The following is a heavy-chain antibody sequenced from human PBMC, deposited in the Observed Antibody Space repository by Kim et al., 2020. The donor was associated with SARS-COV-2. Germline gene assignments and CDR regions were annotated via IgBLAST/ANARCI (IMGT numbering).Heavy chain of an antibody. Sequence: GGSLRLSCVASGFIFTDFWISWVRQTPGKGLEWLANINPDGSEENYLDSVKGRFTISRDNAKNSVYLQLNSLRAEDTAVYLCASLPVGPRSWDYLGQGTL. CDR1: GFIFTDFW. J-gene: IGHJ4*02. CDR3: ASLPVGPRSWDY. V-gene: IGHV3-7*01. CDR2: INPDGSEE. D-gene: IGHD6-19*01.